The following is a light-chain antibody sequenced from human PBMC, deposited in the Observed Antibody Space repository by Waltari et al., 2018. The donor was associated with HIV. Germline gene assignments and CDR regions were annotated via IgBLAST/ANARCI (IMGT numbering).Light chain of an antibody. J-gene: IGLJ3*02. CDR3: LLFYGGAWV. CDR2: STD. CDR1: TGPLTSGYY. V-gene: IGLV7-43*01. Sequence: QAVVTQEPPLPVPPGGTVTLPCASNTGPLTSGYYANWFQQKPGQAPRALIHSTDTKHSWTPDRFSCSLRGDKAALTLSGVQAEDEAEYYCLLFYGGAWVFGGGTKLTVL.